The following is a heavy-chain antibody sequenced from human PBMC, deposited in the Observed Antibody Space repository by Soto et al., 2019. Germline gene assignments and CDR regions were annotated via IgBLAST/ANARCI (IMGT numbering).Heavy chain of an antibody. V-gene: IGHV1-3*04. CDR2: INTAKETT. CDR3: ARGSSWSYFGH. CDR1: GYTFSSYA. D-gene: IGHD6-13*01. J-gene: IGHJ4*02. Sequence: QVQLVQSGAEVKKPGASVKVSCRASGYTFSSYAIHWVRQAPGQRLEWVGWINTAKETTKYSQKFQGRVTITRDTSATIVYMDLSSLRSEDTAVYYCARGSSWSYFGHWGQGTLVTVSS.